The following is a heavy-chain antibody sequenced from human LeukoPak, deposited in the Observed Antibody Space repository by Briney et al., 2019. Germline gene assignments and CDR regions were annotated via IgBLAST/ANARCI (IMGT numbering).Heavy chain of an antibody. V-gene: IGHV4-34*01. CDR3: ARGLRSRYCSGGSCYWAKNIVATVYFDY. CDR2: INHSGCT. Sequence: KPSETLSLTCAVYGGSFSGYYWSWIRQPPGKGLEWIGEINHSGCTNYNPSLKSRVTISVDTSKNQFSLKLSSVTAADTAVYYCARGLRSRYCSGGSCYWAKNIVATVYFDYWGQGTLVTVSS. J-gene: IGHJ4*02. D-gene: IGHD2-15*01. CDR1: GGSFSGYY.